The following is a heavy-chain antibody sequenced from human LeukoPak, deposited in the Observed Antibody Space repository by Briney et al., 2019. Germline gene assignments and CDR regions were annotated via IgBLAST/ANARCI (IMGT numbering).Heavy chain of an antibody. V-gene: IGHV4-34*01. J-gene: IGHJ3*02. CDR2: INHSGST. CDR3: ARDRIVGATKAFDI. Sequence: SETLSLTCAVYGGSFSGYYWSWIRQPPGKGLEWIGEINHSGSTNYNPSLKSRVTMSVDTSKNQFSLKLSSVTAADTAVYYCARDRIVGATKAFDIWGQGTMVTVSS. CDR1: GGSFSGYY. D-gene: IGHD1-26*01.